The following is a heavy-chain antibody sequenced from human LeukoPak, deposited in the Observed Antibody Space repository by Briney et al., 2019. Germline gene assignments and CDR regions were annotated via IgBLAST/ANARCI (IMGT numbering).Heavy chain of an antibody. V-gene: IGHV3-21*06. CDR1: GFIFSDYS. CDR3: ARQAVARSFDL. CDR2: ISSSSAYI. J-gene: IGHJ3*01. Sequence: GGSLRLSCVASGFIFSDYSMDWVRQAPGKGLEWVSSISSSSAYIFYSDSVKGRFTISRDNAQNSLYLQMNSLRAGDTAVYYCARQAVARSFDLWGQGTMVAVSS.